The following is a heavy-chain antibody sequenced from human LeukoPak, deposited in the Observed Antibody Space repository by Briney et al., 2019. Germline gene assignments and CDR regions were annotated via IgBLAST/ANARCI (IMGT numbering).Heavy chain of an antibody. J-gene: IGHJ3*02. V-gene: IGHV1-69*02. CDR2: IIPILGIA. CDR3: ASCYGPDAFDI. CDR1: GGTFSSYT. Sequence: ASVKVSCKASGGTFSSYTISWLRQAPGQGLEWMGRIIPILGIANYAQKFQGRVTITADKSTSTAYMELSSLRSEDTAVYYCASCYGPDAFDIWGQGTMVTVSS. D-gene: IGHD5-18*01.